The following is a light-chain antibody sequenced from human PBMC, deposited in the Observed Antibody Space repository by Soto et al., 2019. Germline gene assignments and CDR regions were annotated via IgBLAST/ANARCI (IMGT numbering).Light chain of an antibody. CDR2: GAS. CDR3: QLYGISPP. V-gene: IGKV3-20*01. Sequence: EIVLTQSPGSLSSSLGERATLSCRASQSVSSSYLAWYQQKPGQAPRLLIYGASSRATGIPERFSGSGSGTDFTLTINRLEPEDFAVYYCQLYGISPPFGQGIRLEIK. J-gene: IGKJ5*01. CDR1: QSVSSSY.